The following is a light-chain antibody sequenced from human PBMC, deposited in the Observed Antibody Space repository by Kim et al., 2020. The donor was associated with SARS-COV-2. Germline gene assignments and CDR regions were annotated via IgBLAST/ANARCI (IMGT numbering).Light chain of an antibody. CDR3: QEYKSDSWT. J-gene: IGKJ1*01. Sequence: GDRVTITCRASQSINIWLAWYQQKPEKAPNLLIYDASNLETGVPSRFSGSGSGTQFTLTISSLQPDDFATYYCQEYKSDSWTFGQGTKLEI. V-gene: IGKV1-5*01. CDR1: QSINIW. CDR2: DAS.